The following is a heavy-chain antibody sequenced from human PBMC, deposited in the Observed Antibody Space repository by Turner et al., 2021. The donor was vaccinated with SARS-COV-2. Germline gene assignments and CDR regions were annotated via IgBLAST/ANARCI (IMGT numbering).Heavy chain of an antibody. CDR3: ARVGSYGRRDVDY. D-gene: IGHD5-18*01. J-gene: IGHJ4*02. V-gene: IGHV3-53*01. CDR2: IYSGGST. Sequence: EVQLVESGGGWSQPAGSLGLACAASGFTVSSNYMSWGRQAPGKGLEWVSVIYSGGSTYYADSVKGRFTISRDNSKNTLYLQMNRLRGEDTAVYYCARVGSYGRRDVDYWGQGTLVTVSS. CDR1: GFTVSSNY.